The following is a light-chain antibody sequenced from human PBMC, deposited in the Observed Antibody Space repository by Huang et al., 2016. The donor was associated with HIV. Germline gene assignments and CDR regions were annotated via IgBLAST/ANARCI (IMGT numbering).Light chain of an antibody. CDR3: QHYDSFT. V-gene: IGKV3-20*01. CDR1: QNLSNSQ. Sequence: VVLTQSPGTLSLSAGERASLSCRANQNLSNSQVDWYQKKRGQPPRLLVFGASTMASGIPDKFTGSVSGTDFTLSSSGLEPEDFAIYYCQHYDSFTFGQGTTVEMK. CDR2: GAS. J-gene: IGKJ2*01.